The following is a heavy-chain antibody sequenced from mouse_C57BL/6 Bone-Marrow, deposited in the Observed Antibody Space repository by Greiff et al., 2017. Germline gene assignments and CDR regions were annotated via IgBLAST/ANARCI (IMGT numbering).Heavy chain of an antibody. V-gene: IGHV1-63*01. Sequence: VQLQQSGAELVRPGTSVKMSCKASGYTFTNYWIGWAKQRPGHGLEWIGDIYPGGGYTNYNEKFKGKATLTADKSSSTAYMQFSSLTSEDSAIYYCARSPPYYYGSSYGWYFDVWCTGTTVTVSS. J-gene: IGHJ1*03. CDR3: ARSPPYYYGSSYGWYFDV. CDR2: IYPGGGYT. CDR1: GYTFTNYW. D-gene: IGHD1-1*01.